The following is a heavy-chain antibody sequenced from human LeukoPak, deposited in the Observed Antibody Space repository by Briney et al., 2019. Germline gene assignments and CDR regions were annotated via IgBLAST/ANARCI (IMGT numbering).Heavy chain of an antibody. CDR1: GGTFSSYA. J-gene: IGHJ6*03. D-gene: IGHD6-6*01. V-gene: IGHV1-69*05. CDR3: ASTYSSSSYYYYMDV. CDR2: ITPIFGTA. Sequence: SVKVSCKASGGTFSSYAISWVRQAPGQGLEWMGGITPIFGTANYARKFQGRVTITTDESTSTAYMELSSLRSEDTAVYYCASTYSSSSYYYYMDVWGKGTTVTVSS.